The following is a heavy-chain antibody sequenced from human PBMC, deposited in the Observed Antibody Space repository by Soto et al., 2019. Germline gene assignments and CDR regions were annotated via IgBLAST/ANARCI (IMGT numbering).Heavy chain of an antibody. CDR1: GFTFSTYP. V-gene: IGHV3-23*01. CDR2: ISGSGIST. CDR3: VKPPVITASYYYYDMDV. D-gene: IGHD4-4*01. J-gene: IGHJ6*02. Sequence: GGSLRLSCAASGFTFSTYPMSWVRQAPGKGLEWVSGISGSGISTYYTDSVKGRFTISRDNSKNTVLLQMNSLRDEGTAVYYCVKPPVITASYYYYDMDVWGQGTTVTVSS.